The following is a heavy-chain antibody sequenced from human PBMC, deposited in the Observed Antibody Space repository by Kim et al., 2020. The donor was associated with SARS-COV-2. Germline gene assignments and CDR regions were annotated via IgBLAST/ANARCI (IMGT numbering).Heavy chain of an antibody. D-gene: IGHD3-22*01. CDR3: AREPLYYYDSSGYYYFDY. V-gene: IGHV1-69*13. CDR1: GGTFSSYA. CDR2: IIPIFGTA. Sequence: SVKVSCKASGGTFSSYAISWVRQAPGQGLEWMGGIIPIFGTANYAQKFQGRVTITADESTSTAYMELSSLRSEDTAVYYCAREPLYYYDSSGYYYFDYWGQGTLVTVSS. J-gene: IGHJ4*02.